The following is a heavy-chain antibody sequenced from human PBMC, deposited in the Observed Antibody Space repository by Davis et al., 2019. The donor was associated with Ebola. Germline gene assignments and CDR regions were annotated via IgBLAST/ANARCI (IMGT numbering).Heavy chain of an antibody. Sequence: GESLKISCAASGFTFSSYAMHWVRQAPGKGLEWVAVISYDGSNKYYADSVKGRFTISRDNSKNTLYLQMNSLRAEDTAVYYCASSTAVNVWGQGTTVTVSS. CDR1: GFTFSSYA. J-gene: IGHJ6*02. V-gene: IGHV3-30*04. CDR3: ASSTAVNV. D-gene: IGHD5-18*01. CDR2: ISYDGSNK.